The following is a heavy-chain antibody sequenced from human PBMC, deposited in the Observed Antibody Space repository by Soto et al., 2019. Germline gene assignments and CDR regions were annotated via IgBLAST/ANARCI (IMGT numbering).Heavy chain of an antibody. CDR2: ITGSGGRT. V-gene: IGHV3-23*01. Sequence: EVQLLESGGGLVQPGGSLRLSCAASGFTFSSYAMSWVRQAPGKGLEWVSAITGSGGRTYYADSVKGRFTISRDNSKNTLYLQMNSLRAEDTAVSYCAKGLPGAPYYAMDVWGQGTTVTVSS. J-gene: IGHJ6*02. D-gene: IGHD7-27*01. CDR1: GFTFSSYA. CDR3: AKGLPGAPYYAMDV.